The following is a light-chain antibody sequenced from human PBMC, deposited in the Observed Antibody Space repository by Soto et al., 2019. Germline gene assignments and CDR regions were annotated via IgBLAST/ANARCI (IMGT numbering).Light chain of an antibody. Sequence: DIQMTQSPISLSASIGDRVTVTCRASQDISNFLNWYQQKPGKALKLLIYAASNLQSGVPSRFSGSGSGTDFTLTINNLQPEDFATYYCQQSYSTPRTFGQGTKIEIK. CDR1: QDISNF. V-gene: IGKV1-39*01. CDR3: QQSYSTPRT. CDR2: AAS. J-gene: IGKJ1*01.